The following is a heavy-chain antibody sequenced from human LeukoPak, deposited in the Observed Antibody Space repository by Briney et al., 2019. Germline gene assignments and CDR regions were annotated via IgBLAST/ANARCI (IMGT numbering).Heavy chain of an antibody. CDR2: ISGSGGST. CDR1: GFTLSSYA. Sequence: PGGSLRLSCAASGFTLSSYAMSWVRQAPGKGLEWVSAISGSGGSTYYADSVKGRFTISRDNSKNTLYLQMNSLRAEDTAVYYCAKNLGLAAAGTPYYYYYGMDAWGQGTTVTVSS. D-gene: IGHD6-13*01. CDR3: AKNLGLAAAGTPYYYYYGMDA. J-gene: IGHJ6*02. V-gene: IGHV3-23*01.